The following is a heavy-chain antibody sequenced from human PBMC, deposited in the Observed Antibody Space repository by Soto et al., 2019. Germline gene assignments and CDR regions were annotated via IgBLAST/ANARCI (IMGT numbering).Heavy chain of an antibody. CDR3: ARDRSGYEIHPFDY. CDR2: IYYSGST. Sequence: SETLSLTCTVSGGSISSYYWSWIRQPPGKGLEWIGYIYYSGSTNYNPSLKSRVTISVGTSKDQFSLKLSSVTAADTAVYYCARDRSGYEIHPFDYWGQGTLVTVSS. J-gene: IGHJ4*02. CDR1: GGSISSYY. V-gene: IGHV4-59*01. D-gene: IGHD5-12*01.